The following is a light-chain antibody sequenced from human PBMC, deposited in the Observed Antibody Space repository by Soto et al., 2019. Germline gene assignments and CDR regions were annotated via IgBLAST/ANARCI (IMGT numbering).Light chain of an antibody. V-gene: IGLV2-14*01. CDR2: EVS. J-gene: IGLJ1*01. CDR3: SSYTSSSTYV. CDR1: SSDVGGYNY. Sequence: QSALTQPASLSGSPGQSITISCTGTSSDVGGYNYVSWYQQHPGKAPKLMIYEVSNRPSGVSNRFSGSKSGNTASPTISGLQAEDEADYYCSSYTSSSTYVFRTGTKVTV.